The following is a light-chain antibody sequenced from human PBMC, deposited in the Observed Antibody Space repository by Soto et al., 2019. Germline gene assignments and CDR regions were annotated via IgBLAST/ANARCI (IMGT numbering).Light chain of an antibody. V-gene: IGKV3D-15*01. Sequence: IVLTQSPATLSVSPGERSTLSCRASQSVSSYLAWYQQKPGQAPRLLIYGASSRATGIPDRFSGSGSGTEFTLTISSLQSEDFAVYYCQQYNNWPPTFGQGTKVDIK. CDR2: GAS. J-gene: IGKJ1*01. CDR1: QSVSSY. CDR3: QQYNNWPPT.